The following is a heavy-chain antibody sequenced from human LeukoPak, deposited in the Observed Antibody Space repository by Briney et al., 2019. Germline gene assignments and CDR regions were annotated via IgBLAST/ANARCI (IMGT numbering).Heavy chain of an antibody. CDR3: ARYGVVVPAASPGFDP. J-gene: IGHJ5*02. D-gene: IGHD2-2*01. Sequence: SQTLSLTCTVSGGSISSGGYYWSWIRQHPGKGLEWIGYIYYSGSTYYNPSLKSRVTISVDTSKNQFSLKLSSVTAADTAAYYCARYGVVVPAASPGFDPWGQGTLVTVSS. CDR2: IYYSGST. CDR1: GGSISSGGYY. V-gene: IGHV4-31*03.